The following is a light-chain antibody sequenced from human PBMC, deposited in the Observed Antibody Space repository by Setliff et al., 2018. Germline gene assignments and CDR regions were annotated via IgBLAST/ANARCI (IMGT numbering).Light chain of an antibody. CDR3: SSYASSSIPDV. J-gene: IGLJ1*01. V-gene: IGLV2-14*01. CDR1: SSDIGGYNY. CDR2: EVS. Sequence: ALTQPASVSGSPGQSITISCTGTSSDIGGYNYVSWYQQHSGKAPKLMIYEVSNRPSGVSNHFSGSKSGNTASLTISGLQAEDEADYYCSSYASSSIPDVFGSGTKVTV.